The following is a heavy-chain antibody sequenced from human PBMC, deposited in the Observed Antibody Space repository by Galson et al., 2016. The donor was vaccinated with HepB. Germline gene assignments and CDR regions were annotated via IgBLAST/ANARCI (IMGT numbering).Heavy chain of an antibody. CDR3: TRVGYRLWFGAPIKDYGMDV. J-gene: IGHJ6*02. D-gene: IGHD3-10*01. CDR1: GFTFSDSA. V-gene: IGHV3-73*01. CDR2: IRSKSNNYAT. Sequence: LSCAASGFTFSDSAMHWVRQASGKGLEWVGRIRSKSNNYATAYAASVKGRFTISRDDSKRMAFLQMSSLKTEDTAVYYCTRVGYRLWFGAPIKDYGMDVWGQGTTVTVSS.